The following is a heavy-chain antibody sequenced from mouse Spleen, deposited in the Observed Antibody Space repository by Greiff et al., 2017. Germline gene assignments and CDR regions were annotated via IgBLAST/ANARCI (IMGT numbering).Heavy chain of an antibody. V-gene: IGHV1-64*01. CDR3: ASPYSSYAMDY. D-gene: IGHD2-12*01. Sequence: QVQLQQPGAELVKPGASVKLSCKASGYTFTSYWMHWVKQRPGQGLEWIGMIHPNSGSTNYNEKFKSKATLTVDKSSSTAYMQLSSLTSEDSAVYYCASPYSSYAMDYWGQGTSVTVSS. CDR2: IHPNSGST. J-gene: IGHJ4*01. CDR1: GYTFTSYW.